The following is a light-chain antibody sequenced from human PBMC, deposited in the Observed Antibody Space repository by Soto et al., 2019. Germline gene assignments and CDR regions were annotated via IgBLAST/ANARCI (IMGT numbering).Light chain of an antibody. CDR3: QQYGSSPPRT. J-gene: IGKJ1*01. Sequence: EIVLTQSPGILSLSPGERASLSCRASQSVSDDFLSWYQQKPGHSPRLLIYCASTIATDVPDRFSGSGSGADFTLTISRLEPEDFAVYYCQQYGSSPPRTFGQGTKVDIK. CDR1: QSVSDDF. V-gene: IGKV3-20*01. CDR2: CAS.